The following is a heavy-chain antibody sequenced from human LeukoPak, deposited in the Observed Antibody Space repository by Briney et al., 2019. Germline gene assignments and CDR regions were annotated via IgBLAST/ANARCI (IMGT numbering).Heavy chain of an antibody. Sequence: PSETLSLTCTVSGASIRSYYWSWIRQPPGKGLEWIGYIYHSESTNYNPSFKSRVTISVDMSKNQLSLKLSSGTAADTAVYYCARGMHPFYYHYMDVWGKGTTVTVSS. CDR2: IYHSEST. J-gene: IGHJ6*03. CDR1: GASIRSYY. V-gene: IGHV4-59*01. CDR3: ARGMHPFYYHYMDV.